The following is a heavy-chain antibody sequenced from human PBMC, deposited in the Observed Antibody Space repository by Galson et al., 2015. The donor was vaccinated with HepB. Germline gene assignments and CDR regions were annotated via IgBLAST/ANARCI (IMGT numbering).Heavy chain of an antibody. CDR1: GFTFSSYA. CDR2: ISFDGSNK. J-gene: IGHJ4*02. V-gene: IGHV3-30*04. D-gene: IGHD2-2*01. CDR3: ARERGGRYCSGTSCYRRSHFDY. Sequence: SLRLSCAASGFTFSSYAMHWVRQAPGKGLEWVAVISFDGSNKYNADSVKGRLTISRDNSRNTLYLQMNRLRDDDTAVYYCARERGGRYCSGTSCYRRSHFDYWGQGTLVTVSS.